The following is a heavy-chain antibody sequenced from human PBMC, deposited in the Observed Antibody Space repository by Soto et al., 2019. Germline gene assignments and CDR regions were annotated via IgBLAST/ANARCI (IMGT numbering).Heavy chain of an antibody. CDR1: GYTFTRYG. J-gene: IGHJ6*02. Sequence: QGQLVQSGGEVKKPGASVKVSCKASGYTFTRYGISWVRQAPGQGLEWMGWISGYNGDTKYAQKFQGRVTMTVDTSTTTAYMELRSLTSDDTAVYYCAKNGPPPYYYGMDVWGQGTTVTVSS. CDR2: ISGYNGDT. V-gene: IGHV1-18*01. CDR3: AKNGPPPYYYGMDV. D-gene: IGHD2-8*01.